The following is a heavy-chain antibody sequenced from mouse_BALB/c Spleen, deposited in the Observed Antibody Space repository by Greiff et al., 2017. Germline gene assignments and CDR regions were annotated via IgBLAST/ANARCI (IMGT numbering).Heavy chain of an antibody. Sequence: EVQVVESGGGLVKPGGSLKLSCAASGFTFSSYAMSWVRQTPEKRLEWVASISSGGSTYYPDSVKGRFTISRDNARNILYLQMSSLRSEDTAMYYCARGGGYDAWFAYWGQGTLVTVSA. CDR1: GFTFSSYA. J-gene: IGHJ3*01. CDR2: ISSGGST. D-gene: IGHD2-2*01. CDR3: ARGGGYDAWFAY. V-gene: IGHV5-6-5*01.